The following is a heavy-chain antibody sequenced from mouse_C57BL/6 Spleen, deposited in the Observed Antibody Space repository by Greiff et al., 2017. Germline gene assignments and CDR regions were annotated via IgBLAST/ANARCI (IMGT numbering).Heavy chain of an antibody. J-gene: IGHJ3*01. CDR1: GYTFTSYW. D-gene: IGHD2-12*01. CDR3: ARDTIKAY. Sequence: QVQLQQPGAELVKPGASVKLSCKASGYTFTSYWMQWVKQRPGQGLEWIGEIDPSDSYTNYNQKFKGKATLTVDTSSSTAYMQLSSLTSEDSAVYDCARDTIKAYWGQGTLVTGSA. V-gene: IGHV1-50*01. CDR2: IDPSDSYT.